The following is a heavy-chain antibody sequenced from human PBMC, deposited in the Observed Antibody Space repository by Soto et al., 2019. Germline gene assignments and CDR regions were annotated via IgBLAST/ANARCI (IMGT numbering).Heavy chain of an antibody. CDR3: ARGGLGTYLLDY. Sequence: EVQLVESGGGLVQPGGSLRLSCAASGFTFSSYWMHWVRQAPGKGLVWVSRIKGDESSTSYAESVKGRFTISRDNAKNTLYLQMNSLRAEETAVYYCARGGLGTYLLDYWGQGTLVTVSS. CDR2: IKGDESST. D-gene: IGHD3-10*01. CDR1: GFTFSSYW. V-gene: IGHV3-74*01. J-gene: IGHJ4*02.